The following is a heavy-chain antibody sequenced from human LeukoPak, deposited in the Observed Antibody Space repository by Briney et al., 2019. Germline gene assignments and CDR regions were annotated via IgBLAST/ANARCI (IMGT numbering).Heavy chain of an antibody. CDR3: AKSTGYSSGWSSDY. Sequence: PGGSLRLSCAASGFTFSSYAMSWVRQAPGKGLEWVSAISGSGGSTYYADSVKGRFTISRDNSKNTLYLQMNSLRAEDTAVYYCAKSTGYSSGWSSDYWGQGTLVTVSS. D-gene: IGHD6-19*01. CDR1: GFTFSSYA. V-gene: IGHV3-23*01. CDR2: ISGSGGST. J-gene: IGHJ4*02.